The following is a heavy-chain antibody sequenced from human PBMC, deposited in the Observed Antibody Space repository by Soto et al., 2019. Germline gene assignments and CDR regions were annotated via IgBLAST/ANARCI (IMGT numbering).Heavy chain of an antibody. CDR1: GGSISSGGYY. Sequence: QVQLQESGPGLVKPSQTLSLTCTVSGGSISSGGYYWSWIRQHPGKGLEWIGYIYYSGSTYYNPSLKSRVTISVDTSKNQFSLKLSSVTAADTAVYYCARVSAEIGEAINDFWSGHPYYGMDVWGQGTTVTVSS. J-gene: IGHJ6*02. D-gene: IGHD3-3*01. V-gene: IGHV4-31*03. CDR3: ARVSAEIGEAINDFWSGHPYYGMDV. CDR2: IYYSGST.